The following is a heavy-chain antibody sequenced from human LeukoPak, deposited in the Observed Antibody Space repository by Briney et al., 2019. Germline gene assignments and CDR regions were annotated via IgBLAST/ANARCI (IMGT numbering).Heavy chain of an antibody. Sequence: ASVKVSCKASGDTFSSYVINWVRQAPGQGLEWMGIINPSGGSTSYALKFQGRVTMTRDTSTSTVYMELSSLRSEDTAVYYCARGVVFWGQGTLVTVSS. D-gene: IGHD3-22*01. CDR3: ARGVVF. CDR1: GDTFSSYV. V-gene: IGHV1-46*01. J-gene: IGHJ4*02. CDR2: INPSGGST.